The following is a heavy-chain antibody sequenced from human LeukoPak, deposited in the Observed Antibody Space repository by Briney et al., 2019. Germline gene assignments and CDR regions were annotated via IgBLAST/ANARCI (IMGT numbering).Heavy chain of an antibody. D-gene: IGHD3-10*01. CDR3: AKPDVSSGSFYRGDFHY. J-gene: IGHJ4*02. CDR1: GFTFNSYA. Sequence: LSGGSLRLSCVASGFTFNSYAKSWVRQAPGKGLEWVSSISGSGSDTDYADSVKGRFTISRDKSRNTLYLQMSSLRVEDTAVYYCAKPDVSSGSFYRGDFHYWGQGTLVTVSS. V-gene: IGHV3-23*01. CDR2: ISGSGSDT.